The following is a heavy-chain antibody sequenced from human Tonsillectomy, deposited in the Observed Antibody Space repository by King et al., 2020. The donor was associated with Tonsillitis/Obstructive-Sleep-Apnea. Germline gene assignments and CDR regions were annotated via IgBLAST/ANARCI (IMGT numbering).Heavy chain of an antibody. CDR3: ARGHSSGWFSYFDY. D-gene: IGHD6-19*01. J-gene: IGHJ4*02. CDR1: GFTFDDYG. CDR2: INWNGGGT. Sequence: EVQLVESGGGVVRPGGSLRLSCATSGFTFDDYGMTWVRQAPGKGLEWVSGINWNGGGTVYADSVKGRFSISRDNAKNSLYLQMNSLRAEDTALYYCARGHSSGWFSYFDYWGQGILVSVSS. V-gene: IGHV3-20*04.